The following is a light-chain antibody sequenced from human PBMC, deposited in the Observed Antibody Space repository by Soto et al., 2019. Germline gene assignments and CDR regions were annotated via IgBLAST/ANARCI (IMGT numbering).Light chain of an antibody. V-gene: IGLV1-44*01. CDR2: TND. Sequence: QSALTQPPSASGTPGQRVTISCSGSSSSIGSNTVNWYQQLPGTAPKLLIYTNDQRPSGVPDRFSGSKSGTSASLAISGLQSEDEAHYYCAAWDDSLNGVVFGGGTQLTVL. CDR1: SSSIGSNT. CDR3: AAWDDSLNGVV. J-gene: IGLJ2*01.